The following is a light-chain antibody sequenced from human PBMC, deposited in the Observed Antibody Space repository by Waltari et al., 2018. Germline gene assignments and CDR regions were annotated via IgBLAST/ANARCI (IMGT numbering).Light chain of an antibody. Sequence: QSVLTQPPSVSGAPGQRVTISCTGSSPNIGAAYDVHWYQQIPGTAPKLLIYRNTNRPSGVPDRFSGSKSGTSASLAITGLQAEDEADYYCQSYDTSLRSSVFGGGTKLTVL. CDR2: RNT. CDR1: SPNIGAAYD. J-gene: IGLJ2*01. V-gene: IGLV1-40*01. CDR3: QSYDTSLRSSV.